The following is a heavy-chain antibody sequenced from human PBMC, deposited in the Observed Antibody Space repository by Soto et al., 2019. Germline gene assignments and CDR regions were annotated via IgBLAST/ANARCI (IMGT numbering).Heavy chain of an antibody. CDR1: GGTFSSYT. V-gene: IGHV1-69*02. D-gene: IGHD3-10*01. J-gene: IGHJ6*02. Sequence: SVKVSCKASGGTFSSYTISWVRQAPGQGLEWMGRIIPILGIANYAQKFQGRVTITADKSTSTAYMELSSLRSEDTAVYYCARYGSGSYPYYYYGMDVWGQGTAVTVSS. CDR3: ARYGSGSYPYYYYGMDV. CDR2: IIPILGIA.